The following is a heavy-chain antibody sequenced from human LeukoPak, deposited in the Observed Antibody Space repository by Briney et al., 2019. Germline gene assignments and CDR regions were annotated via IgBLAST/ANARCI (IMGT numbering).Heavy chain of an antibody. CDR3: AREGVQTTVDAFDI. CDR2: ISHDGSDK. Sequence: GGSLRLSCAASGFTLKIYPMHWVRQAPGKGLEWLSVISHDGSDKNNADPVKGRFIISRDNSKNTVYLQLNSLRPEDTAMYYCAREGVQTTVDAFDIWGLGTMVIVSS. J-gene: IGHJ3*02. CDR1: GFTLKIYP. D-gene: IGHD4-17*01. V-gene: IGHV3-30*04.